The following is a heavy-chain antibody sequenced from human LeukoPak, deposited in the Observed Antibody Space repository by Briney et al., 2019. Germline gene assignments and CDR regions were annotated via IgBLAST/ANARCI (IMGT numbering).Heavy chain of an antibody. J-gene: IGHJ4*02. Sequence: GASVKVSCKASGYTFTMNGISWVRQAPGQGLEWMGWISAYNGNTNYAQKLQGRVTMTTDTSTSTAYMELRSLRSDDTAVYYCAREALLGPILVVVPAATHFDYWGQGTLVTVSS. CDR3: AREALLGPILVVVPAATHFDY. V-gene: IGHV1-18*01. CDR2: ISAYNGNT. D-gene: IGHD2-2*01. CDR1: GYTFTMNG.